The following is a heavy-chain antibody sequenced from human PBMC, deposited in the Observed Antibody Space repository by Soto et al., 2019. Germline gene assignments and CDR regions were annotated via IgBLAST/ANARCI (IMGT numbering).Heavy chain of an antibody. CDR3: ASPRLSSDGTTPIDY. Sequence: QVQLVESGGGVVQPGRSLRLSCAASGFTFNNYAMHWVRQAPGKGLEWVAVISFDGSTKYYADSVKGRFTISRDNSKNTLYLQMNSLRAEDTAVYYCASPRLSSDGTTPIDYWGQGTLVTVSS. CDR1: GFTFNNYA. CDR2: ISFDGSTK. V-gene: IGHV3-30-3*01. J-gene: IGHJ4*02. D-gene: IGHD1-1*01.